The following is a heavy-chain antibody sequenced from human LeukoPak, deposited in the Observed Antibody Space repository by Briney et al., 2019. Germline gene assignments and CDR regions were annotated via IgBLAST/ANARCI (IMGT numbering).Heavy chain of an antibody. J-gene: IGHJ4*02. CDR2: IKQDGSEK. V-gene: IGHV3-7*05. D-gene: IGHD1-26*01. Sequence: GGSLRLSCAASGFTFSSYWMSWVRQAPGKGLEWVANIKQDGSEKYYVDSVKGRFTISRDNAKNSLYLQMNSLRAEDTAVYYCAKLILGARSLFDFRGQGILVTVSS. CDR3: AKLILGARSLFDF. CDR1: GFTFSSYW.